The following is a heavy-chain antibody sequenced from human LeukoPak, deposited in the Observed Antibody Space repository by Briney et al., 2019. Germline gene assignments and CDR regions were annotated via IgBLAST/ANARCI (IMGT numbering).Heavy chain of an antibody. J-gene: IGHJ3*02. Sequence: QTGGSLRLSCAASGFTFSSYWMSWVRQAPGKGLEWVANIKQDGSEKYYVDSVKGRFTISRDNAKNSLYLQMNSLRAEDTAVYYCARELERSLPHDAFDIWGQGTMVTVSS. CDR3: ARELERSLPHDAFDI. CDR2: IKQDGSEK. V-gene: IGHV3-7*01. D-gene: IGHD1-1*01. CDR1: GFTFSSYW.